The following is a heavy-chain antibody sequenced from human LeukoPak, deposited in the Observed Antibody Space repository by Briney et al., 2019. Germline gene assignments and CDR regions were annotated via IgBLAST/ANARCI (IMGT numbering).Heavy chain of an antibody. CDR2: ISWNSGSI. CDR3: AKGSASSGYYHDLDY. D-gene: IGHD3-22*01. J-gene: IGHJ4*02. CDR1: GFTFDDYA. Sequence: GRSLRLSCAASGFTFDDYALHWVRQAPGKGLEWVSGISWNSGSIGYADSVKGRFTISRDNAKNSLYLQMNSLRAEDTALYYCAKGSASSGYYHDLDYWGQGTLVTVSS. V-gene: IGHV3-9*01.